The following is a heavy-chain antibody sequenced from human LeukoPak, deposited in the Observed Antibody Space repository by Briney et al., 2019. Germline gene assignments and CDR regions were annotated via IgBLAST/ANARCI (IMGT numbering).Heavy chain of an antibody. Sequence: SGGSLRLSCAASGFTVSSNYMSWVRQAPGKGLEWVSVIYSGGSTYYADSVKGRFTISRDNSKNTLYLQMNSLGAEDTAVYYCARGYYDSSGYYGFDYWGQGTLVTVSS. CDR1: GFTVSSNY. D-gene: IGHD3-22*01. V-gene: IGHV3-66*02. CDR2: IYSGGST. CDR3: ARGYYDSSGYYGFDY. J-gene: IGHJ4*02.